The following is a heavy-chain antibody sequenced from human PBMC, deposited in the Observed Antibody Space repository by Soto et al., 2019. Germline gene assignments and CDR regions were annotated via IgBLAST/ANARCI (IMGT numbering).Heavy chain of an antibody. CDR2: INHSGST. CDR1: GGSFSGYY. CDR3: ARDIRGYSYGKLDY. V-gene: IGHV4-34*01. D-gene: IGHD5-18*01. J-gene: IGHJ4*02. Sequence: PSETLSLTCAVYGGSFSGYYWSWIRQPPGKGLEWIGEINHSGSTNYNPSLKSRVTISVDTSKNQFSLKLSSVTAADTAVYYCARDIRGYSYGKLDYWGQGTLVTVSS.